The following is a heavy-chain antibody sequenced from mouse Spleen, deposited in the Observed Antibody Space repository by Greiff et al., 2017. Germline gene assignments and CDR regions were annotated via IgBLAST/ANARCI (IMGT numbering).Heavy chain of an antibody. CDR1: GYTFTDYA. CDR2: ISTYYGDA. CDR3: ARGGYGNFWFAY. V-gene: IGHV1S137*01. D-gene: IGHD2-1*01. Sequence: VQLQQSGAELVRPGVSVKISCKGSGYTFTDYAMHWVKQSHAKSLEWIGVISTYYGDASYNQKFKGKATMTVDKSSSTAYMELARLTSEDSAIYYCARGGYGNFWFAYWGQGTLVTVSA. J-gene: IGHJ3*01.